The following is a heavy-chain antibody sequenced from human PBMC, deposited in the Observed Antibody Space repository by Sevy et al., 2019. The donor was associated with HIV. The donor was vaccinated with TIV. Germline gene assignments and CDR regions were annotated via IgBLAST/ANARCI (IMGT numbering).Heavy chain of an antibody. J-gene: IGHJ4*02. Sequence: GGSLRLSCAASGFTFSDYNMIWIRQAPGRGLEWISYIRSTGDTINYAHSVKGRVTISRDNAKNSLYLQMSSLTAGDTAVYYCARVCGIGFVGAAPDYWGQGTLVTVSS. CDR1: GFTFSDYN. D-gene: IGHD1-26*01. CDR3: ARVCGIGFVGAAPDY. CDR2: IRSTGDTI. V-gene: IGHV3-11*01.